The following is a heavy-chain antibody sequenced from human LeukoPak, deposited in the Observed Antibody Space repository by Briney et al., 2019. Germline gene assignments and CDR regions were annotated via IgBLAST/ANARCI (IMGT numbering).Heavy chain of an antibody. CDR3: ARWFTGYCDSITCRYLDS. Sequence: SETLSLTCTVSGGSISSSSYYWGWIRQPPGKGLEWIGSIYYSGSTYYNPSLKSRVTISVDTSKNQFSLNLTSVTTADTAVYYCARWFTGYCDSITCRYLDSWGQGTLVTVSP. V-gene: IGHV4-39*07. CDR2: IYYSGST. CDR1: GGSISSSSYY. D-gene: IGHD2-2*01. J-gene: IGHJ4*02.